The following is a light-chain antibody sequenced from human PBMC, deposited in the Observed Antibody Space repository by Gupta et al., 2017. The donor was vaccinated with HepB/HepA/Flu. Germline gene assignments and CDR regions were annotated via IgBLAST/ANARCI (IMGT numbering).Light chain of an antibody. CDR3: QQRSSSLT. CDR2: DAS. V-gene: IGKV3-11*01. CDR1: QSVSSY. Sequence: EIVFTQSPATLSLSPGERATLSCRASQSVSSYLAWYQQKPGQAPRLLIYDASNSASGIPDRFSGSGSTTDFTLTSSIREAEDFAVYYGQQRSSSLTFGRGTKVEIK. J-gene: IGKJ4*01.